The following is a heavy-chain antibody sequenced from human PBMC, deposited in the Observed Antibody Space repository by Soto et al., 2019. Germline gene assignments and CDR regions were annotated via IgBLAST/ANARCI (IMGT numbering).Heavy chain of an antibody. J-gene: IGHJ4*02. CDR1: GGSITSYF. D-gene: IGHD6-13*01. Sequence: SETLSLTCTVSGGSITSYFWNWIRQPPGKGLEWIGYIYHTGSTNYNPSFKSRISTSADTSKNQFSLTVSSVTAADTAVYYCGGGRNSSICFYFDYWGQGTLVTVSS. CDR3: GGGRNSSICFYFDY. V-gene: IGHV4-59*03. CDR2: IYHTGST.